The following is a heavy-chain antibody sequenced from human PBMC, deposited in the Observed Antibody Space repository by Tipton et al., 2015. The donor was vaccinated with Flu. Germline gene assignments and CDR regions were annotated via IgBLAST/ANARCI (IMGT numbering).Heavy chain of an antibody. J-gene: IGHJ2*01. Sequence: LRLSCAVYGGSFSGYYWSWIRQPPGKGLEWIGEINHSGSTNYNPSLKSRVTISVDTSKNQFSLKLSSVTAADTAVYYCARGLYSSSSSYFDLWGRGTLVTVSS. CDR2: INHSGST. CDR1: GGSFSGYY. D-gene: IGHD6-6*01. CDR3: ARGLYSSSSSYFDL. V-gene: IGHV4-34*01.